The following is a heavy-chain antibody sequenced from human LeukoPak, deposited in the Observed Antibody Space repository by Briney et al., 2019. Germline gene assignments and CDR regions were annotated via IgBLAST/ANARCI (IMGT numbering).Heavy chain of an antibody. V-gene: IGHV5-51*01. CDR3: ARGPDGAYYFDS. D-gene: IGHD1-14*01. CDR1: RDSFTNYW. J-gene: IGHJ4*02. CDR2: IYPYDSDT. Sequence: GESLKISCKGSRDSFTNYWIGWVRQMPGKGLEWMGLIYPYDSDTRYSPSFQGQVTISIDKSISTAYLQWTSLKASDTALYFCARGPDGAYYFDSWGQGTLVSVSS.